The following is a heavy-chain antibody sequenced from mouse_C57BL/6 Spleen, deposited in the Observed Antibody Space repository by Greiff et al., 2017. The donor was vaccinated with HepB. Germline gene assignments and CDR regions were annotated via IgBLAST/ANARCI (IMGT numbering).Heavy chain of an antibody. Sequence: EVKLMESGPGLVKPSQSLSLTCSVTGYSITSGYYWNWIRQFPGNKLEWMGYISYDGSNNYNPSLNNRISITRDTSKNQFFLKLNSVTTEDTATYYCARVPYGRGYFDVWGTGTTVTVSS. CDR1: GYSITSGYY. D-gene: IGHD1-1*01. V-gene: IGHV3-6*01. CDR2: ISYDGSN. CDR3: ARVPYGRGYFDV. J-gene: IGHJ1*03.